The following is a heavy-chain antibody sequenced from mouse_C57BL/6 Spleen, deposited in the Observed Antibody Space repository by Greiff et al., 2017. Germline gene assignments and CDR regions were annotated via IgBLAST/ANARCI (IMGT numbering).Heavy chain of an antibody. CDR2: IDPSDSYT. CDR3: ARGAVYYFDY. J-gene: IGHJ2*01. V-gene: IGHV1-59*01. CDR1: GYTFTSYW. Sequence: QVQLKQPGAELVRPGTSVKLSCKASGYTFTSYWMHWVKQRPGQGLEWIGVIDPSDSYTNYNQKFKGKATLTVDTSSSTAYMQLSSLTSEDSAVYYCARGAVYYFDYWGQGTTLTVSS.